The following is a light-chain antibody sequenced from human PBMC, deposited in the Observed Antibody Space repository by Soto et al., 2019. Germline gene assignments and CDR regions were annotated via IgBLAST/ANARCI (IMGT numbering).Light chain of an antibody. J-gene: IGLJ2*01. CDR1: KLGEKY. CDR2: QDT. V-gene: IGLV3-1*01. CDR3: QAWDRNTML. Sequence: SYELTQPPSVSVSPGQTASITCSGDKLGEKYVSWHQQKPGQSPVAVIYQDTKRPSGIPDRFSCSNSGNTATLTISGTQAMDEADYSCQAWDRNTMLFGGGTKLTVL.